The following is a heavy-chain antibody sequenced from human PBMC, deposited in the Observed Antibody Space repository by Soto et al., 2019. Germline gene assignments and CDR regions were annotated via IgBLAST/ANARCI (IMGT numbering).Heavy chain of an antibody. J-gene: IGHJ4*02. D-gene: IGHD6-13*01. V-gene: IGHV3-49*03. CDR3: TREPTAAAGHFDY. CDR2: IRSKAYGGTT. Sequence: GGPPSLSCTASGFTFGDYAMSWFRQAPGKGLEWVGFIRSKAYGGTTEYAASVKGRFTISRDDSKSIAYLQMNSLKTEDTAVYYCTREPTAAAGHFDYWGQGTLVTVSS. CDR1: GFTFGDYA.